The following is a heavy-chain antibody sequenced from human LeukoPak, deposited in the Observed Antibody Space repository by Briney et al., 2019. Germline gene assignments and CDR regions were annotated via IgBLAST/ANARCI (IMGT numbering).Heavy chain of an antibody. CDR3: ARDEKIVGASGQDY. D-gene: IGHD1-26*01. CDR2: INTDGGDT. J-gene: IGHJ4*02. V-gene: IGHV3-74*01. CDR1: GFTFVSYW. Sequence: GGSLRLSCAASGFTFVSYWMHSVRQAPGKRLVWVSRINTDGGDTIYADSVKGRFTISRDNAKNTLFLQMNSLRAEDTAVYYCARDEKIVGASGQDYWGQGTLVTVSS.